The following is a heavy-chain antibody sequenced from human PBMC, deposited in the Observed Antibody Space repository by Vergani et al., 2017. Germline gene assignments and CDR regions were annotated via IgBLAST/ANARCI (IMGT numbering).Heavy chain of an antibody. CDR1: GFTFSNAW. CDR2: IWYDGSNK. J-gene: IGHJ6*03. V-gene: IGHV3-33*08. Sequence: QVQLVESGGGLVKPGGSLRLSCAASGFTFSNAWMTWVRQAPGKGLEWVAVIWYDGSNKYYADSVKGRFTISRDNSKNTLYLQMNSLRAEDTAVYYCARDPFVVVRSDLGYYMDVWGKGTTVTVSS. CDR3: ARDPFVVVRSDLGYYMDV. D-gene: IGHD2-2*01.